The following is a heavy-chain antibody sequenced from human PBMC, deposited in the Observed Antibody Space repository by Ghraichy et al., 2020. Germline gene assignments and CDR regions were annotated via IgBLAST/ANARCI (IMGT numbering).Heavy chain of an antibody. CDR3: ARGGYYDRRNWFDP. CDR1: GGSSSGYY. J-gene: IGHJ5*02. Sequence: SETLSLTCAVYGGSSSGYYWSWIRQPPGKGLEWIGEINHSGSTNYNPSLKSRVTISVDTSKNQFSLKLSSVTAADTAVYYCARGGYYDRRNWFDPWGQGTLVTVSS. D-gene: IGHD3-22*01. V-gene: IGHV4-34*01. CDR2: INHSGST.